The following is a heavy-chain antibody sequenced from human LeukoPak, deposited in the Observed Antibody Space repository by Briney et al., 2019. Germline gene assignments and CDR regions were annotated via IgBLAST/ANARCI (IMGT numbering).Heavy chain of an antibody. J-gene: IGHJ2*01. CDR2: IIEKGNA. D-gene: IGHD3-10*01. Sequence: PSETLSLTCALYGGSFSSYSWSWTWIRQTPEKGLEWIGEIIEKGNANYNPSLTSRVTIDIDTSKNQFSLKLTSMPAADTAMYYCARGYYPPRWYFDLWGRGTLVTVSS. CDR3: ARGYYPPRWYFDL. CDR1: GGSFSSYS. V-gene: IGHV4-34*01.